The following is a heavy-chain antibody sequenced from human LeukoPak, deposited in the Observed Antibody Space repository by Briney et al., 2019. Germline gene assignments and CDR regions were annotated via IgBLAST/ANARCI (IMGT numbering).Heavy chain of an antibody. CDR2: IYYSGST. CDR3: ARDRNYYFDY. V-gene: IGHV4-59*01. Sequence: SETLSLTCTVSGGSISSYYWSWLRQPPGKGLEWIGYIYYSGSTNYNPSLKSRVTISVGTSKNQFSLKLTSVTAADTAVYYCARDRNYYFDYWGQGTLVTVSS. J-gene: IGHJ4*02. CDR1: GGSISSYY.